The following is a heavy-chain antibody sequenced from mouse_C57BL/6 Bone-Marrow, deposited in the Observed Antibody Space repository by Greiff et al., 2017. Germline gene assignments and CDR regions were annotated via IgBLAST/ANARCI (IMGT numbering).Heavy chain of an antibody. Sequence: VQLQQSGPELVKPGASVKISCKASGYTFTDYYMNWVKQSHGKSLEWIGDINPNNGGTSYNQKFKGKATLTVDKSSSTAYMELRSLTSEDSAVYYCARKRGYGSLYYGYWGKGTTLAVAT. CDR3: ARKRGYGSLYYGY. CDR2: INPNNGGT. D-gene: IGHD1-1*01. V-gene: IGHV1-26*01. CDR1: GYTFTDYY. J-gene: IGHJ2*01.